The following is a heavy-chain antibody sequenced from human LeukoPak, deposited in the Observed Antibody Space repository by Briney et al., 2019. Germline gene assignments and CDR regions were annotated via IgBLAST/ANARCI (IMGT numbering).Heavy chain of an antibody. CDR1: GGSISSSSYY. Sequence: SETLSLTCTVSGGSISSSSYYWGWIRQPPGKGPEWIGSIYYSGSTYYNPSLKSRVTISVDTSKNQFSLKLSSVTAADTAVYYCAKPQYSGGYYYFDYWGQGTLVTVSS. CDR3: AKPQYSGGYYYFDY. J-gene: IGHJ4*02. D-gene: IGHD1-26*01. V-gene: IGHV4-39*07. CDR2: IYYSGST.